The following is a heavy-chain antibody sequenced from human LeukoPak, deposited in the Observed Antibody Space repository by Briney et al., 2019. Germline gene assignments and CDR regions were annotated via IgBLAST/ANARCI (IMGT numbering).Heavy chain of an antibody. CDR2: INPNSGET. D-gene: IGHD3-9*01. CDR1: GSTFTGAY. CDR3: ARVLFNSGYDY. V-gene: IGHV1-2*02. J-gene: IGHJ4*02. Sequence: ASVKVSCKPSGSTFTGAYMHWVRQAPGQGLEWMGWINPNSGETKFAQKFQGRVIMTRDTSISTVYMDLGGLRSDDTAVYYCARVLFNSGYDYWGQGSLVTVSS.